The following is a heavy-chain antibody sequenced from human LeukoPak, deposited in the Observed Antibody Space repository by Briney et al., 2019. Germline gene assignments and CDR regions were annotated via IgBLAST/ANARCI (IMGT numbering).Heavy chain of an antibody. CDR1: GFTLSSYD. J-gene: IGHJ4*02. CDR3: ARARNDYGDYVFDF. Sequence: GGSLRLSCAASGFTLSSYDMHWVRQAPGKGLEWVAVISYDGSNKYYADSVKGRFTISRDNSKNTLFLQMNSLRAEDTAVYYCARARNDYGDYVFDFWGQGTLVTVSS. CDR2: ISYDGSNK. D-gene: IGHD4-17*01. V-gene: IGHV3-30*03.